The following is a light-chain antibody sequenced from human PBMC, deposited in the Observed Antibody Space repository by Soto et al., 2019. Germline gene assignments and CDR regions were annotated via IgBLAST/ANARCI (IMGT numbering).Light chain of an antibody. CDR2: STN. J-gene: IGLJ2*01. CDR1: TGAVTSSNY. V-gene: IGLV7-43*01. Sequence: QAVVTQEPSLTVSPGGTVTLTCAVYTGAVTSSNYPNWFQQKPGQAPRALIYSTNHKYSWTPARFSGSLLGGKAALTLSGVEPEDDADCCCLLYYGGQLGVFGGGTKLTVL. CDR3: LLYYGGQLGV.